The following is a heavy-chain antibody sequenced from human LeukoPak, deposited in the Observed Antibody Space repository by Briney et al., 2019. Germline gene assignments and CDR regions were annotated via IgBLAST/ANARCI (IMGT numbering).Heavy chain of an antibody. V-gene: IGHV3-23*01. CDR3: AKSVYGSGNY. CDR1: GFTISCYG. CDR2: VSGGTT. Sequence: GGSLRLSCAASGFTISCYGMSWVRQAPGKGLEWVSSVSGGTTYYADSVKGRFTISRDNSKNTVSLQMNSLRAEDKAVYYCAKSVYGSGNYWGQGTLVTVSS. J-gene: IGHJ4*02. D-gene: IGHD3-10*01.